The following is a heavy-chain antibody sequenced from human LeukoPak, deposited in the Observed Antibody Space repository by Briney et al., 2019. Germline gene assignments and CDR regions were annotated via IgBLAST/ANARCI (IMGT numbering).Heavy chain of an antibody. Sequence: PGGSLRLSCAASGFTFSSYAMSWVRQAPGKGLEWVSAISGSGSSTYYADSVKGRFTISRDNSKNTLYLQMNSLRAEDTAVYYCAKDIVVVPAAMNYYGMDVWGQGTTVTVSS. CDR1: GFTFSSYA. J-gene: IGHJ6*02. D-gene: IGHD2-2*01. CDR3: AKDIVVVPAAMNYYGMDV. CDR2: ISGSGSST. V-gene: IGHV3-23*01.